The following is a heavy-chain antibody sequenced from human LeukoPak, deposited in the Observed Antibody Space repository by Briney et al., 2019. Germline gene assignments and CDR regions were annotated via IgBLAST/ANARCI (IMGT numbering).Heavy chain of an antibody. J-gene: IGHJ4*02. V-gene: IGHV1-2*02. CDR1: GYTFTGYY. CDR3: ARDQGASIPIDY. Sequence: ASVKVSCKASGYTFTGYYMHWVRQAPGQGLEWMGWINPNSGGTNYAQKFQGRVTMTRDTSISTAYMELSRLRSDDTAVYYCARDQGASIPIDYWGQGTLVTVSS. CDR2: INPNSGGT. D-gene: IGHD3-3*02.